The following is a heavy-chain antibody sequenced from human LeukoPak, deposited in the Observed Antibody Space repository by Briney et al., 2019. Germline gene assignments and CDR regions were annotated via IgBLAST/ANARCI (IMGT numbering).Heavy chain of an antibody. V-gene: IGHV3-21*01. J-gene: IGHJ4*02. D-gene: IGHD6-6*01. CDR2: ISSSSSYI. CDR1: GFTFSSYS. Sequence: PVGSLRLSCAASGFTFSSYSMNWVRQAPGKGLEWVSSISSSSSYIYYADSVKGRFTISRDNAKNSLYLQMNSLRAEDTAVYYCARDVLIEYSSSDYWGQGTLVTVSS. CDR3: ARDVLIEYSSSDY.